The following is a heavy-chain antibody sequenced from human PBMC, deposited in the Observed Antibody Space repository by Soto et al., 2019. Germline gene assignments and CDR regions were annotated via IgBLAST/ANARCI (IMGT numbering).Heavy chain of an antibody. CDR1: GFTFSDYY. J-gene: IGHJ4*02. V-gene: IGHV3-11*06. D-gene: IGHD2-2*02. Sequence: GGSLRLSCAASGFTFSDYYMSWIRQAPGKGLEWVSYISSSSSYTNYADSVKGRFTISRDNAKNSLYLQMNSLRAEDTAVYYCARDGSGDIVVVPAAIRSPPDNWGQGTLVTVS. CDR3: ARDGSGDIVVVPAAIRSPPDN. CDR2: ISSSSSYT.